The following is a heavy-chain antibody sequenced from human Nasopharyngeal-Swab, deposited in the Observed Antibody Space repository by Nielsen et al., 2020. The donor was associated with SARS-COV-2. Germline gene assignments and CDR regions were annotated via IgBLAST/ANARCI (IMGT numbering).Heavy chain of an antibody. CDR2: INPSGGST. J-gene: IGHJ5*02. V-gene: IGHV1-46*01. CDR1: GYTFTSYY. CDR3: ARGGQRHIVVVTANNWFDP. D-gene: IGHD2-21*02. Sequence: ASAKVSCNAPGYTFTSYYMHWVRQAPGQGLEWMGIINPSGGSTSYAQKFQGRVTMTRDTSTSTVDMELSSLRSEDTAVYYCARGGQRHIVVVTANNWFDPWGQGTLVTVSS.